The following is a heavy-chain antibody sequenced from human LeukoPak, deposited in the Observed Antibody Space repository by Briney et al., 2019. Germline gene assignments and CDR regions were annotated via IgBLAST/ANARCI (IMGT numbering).Heavy chain of an antibody. CDR1: GFTFSSYA. Sequence: GGSLRLSCAASGFTFSSYAMHWVRQAPGKGLEWVSAISGSGGSTYYADSVKGRFTISRDNSKNTLYLQMNSLRAEDTAVYYCAKGVEQWLVPTGFDPWGQGTLVTVSS. V-gene: IGHV3-23*01. CDR3: AKGVEQWLVPTGFDP. J-gene: IGHJ5*02. D-gene: IGHD6-19*01. CDR2: ISGSGGST.